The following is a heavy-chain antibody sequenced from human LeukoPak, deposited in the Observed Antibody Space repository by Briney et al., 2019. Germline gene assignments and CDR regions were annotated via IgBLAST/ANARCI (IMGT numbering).Heavy chain of an antibody. V-gene: IGHV1-2*02. D-gene: IGHD4-23*01. Sequence: ASVKVSCKASGYTFTGYYMHWVRQAPGQGLEWMGWINPNSGGTNYAQKFQGRVTMTRDTSISTAYMELSRLRSDDTAVYYCARDLLDYGGNNYWGQGTLVTVSS. J-gene: IGHJ4*02. CDR1: GYTFTGYY. CDR2: INPNSGGT. CDR3: ARDLLDYGGNNY.